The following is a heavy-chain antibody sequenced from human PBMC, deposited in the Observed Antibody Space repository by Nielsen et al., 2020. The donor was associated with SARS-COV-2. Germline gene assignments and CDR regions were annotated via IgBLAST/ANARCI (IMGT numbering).Heavy chain of an antibody. V-gene: IGHV3-53*01. J-gene: IGHJ6*02. CDR2: IYSGGLT. Sequence: WIRQPPGKGLEWVSVIYSGGLTYHADSVRGRFTISRDISANTLYLQMNSLRADDTAVYYCARDRGISVAGTVTYYYGMDVWGQGTTVTASS. D-gene: IGHD6-19*01. CDR3: ARDRGISVAGTVTYYYGMDV.